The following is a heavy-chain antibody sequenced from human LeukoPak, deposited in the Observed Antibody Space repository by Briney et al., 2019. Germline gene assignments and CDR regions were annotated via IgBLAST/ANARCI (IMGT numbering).Heavy chain of an antibody. V-gene: IGHV3-7*01. CDR1: GFTFSSYW. CDR2: IKQDGSEK. J-gene: IGHJ4*02. D-gene: IGHD3-10*01. Sequence: GGSLRLSCAASGFTFSSYWMSWVRQAPGKGLKWVANIKQDGSEKYYVDSVKGRFTISRDNAKNSLYLQMNSLRAEDTAVYYCARDYGSGSYLLDYWGQGTLVTVSS. CDR3: ARDYGSGSYLLDY.